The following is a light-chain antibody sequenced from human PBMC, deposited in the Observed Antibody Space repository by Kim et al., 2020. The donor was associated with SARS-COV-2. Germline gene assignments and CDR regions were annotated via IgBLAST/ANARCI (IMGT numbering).Light chain of an antibody. V-gene: IGKV3-15*01. CDR1: QSIYLN. J-gene: IGKJ2*01. CDR3: QQYHRWPYT. CDR2: AAS. Sequence: SVSPGERVTLPCRASQSIYLNLAWYQQKLGHSPRLLIYAASSRAAGIPARFSASGSGTDFTLTISSLESEDFAVYYCQQYHRWPYTFGQGTKLEI.